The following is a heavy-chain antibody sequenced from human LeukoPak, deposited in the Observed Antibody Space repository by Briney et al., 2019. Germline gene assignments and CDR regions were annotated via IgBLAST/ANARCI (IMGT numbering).Heavy chain of an antibody. CDR1: GGSISSYY. CDR3: AKGGSYWYFDL. D-gene: IGHD1-26*01. CDR2: IYYSGST. Sequence: PSETLSLTCTVSGGSISSYYWSWIRQPPGRGLEWIGYIYYSGSTNYNPSLKSRVTISVDTSKNQFSLKLSSVTAADTAVYYCAKGGSYWYFDLWGRGTLVTVSS. J-gene: IGHJ2*01. V-gene: IGHV4-59*01.